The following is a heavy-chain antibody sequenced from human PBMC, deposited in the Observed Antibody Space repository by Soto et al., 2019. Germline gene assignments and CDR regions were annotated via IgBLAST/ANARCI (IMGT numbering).Heavy chain of an antibody. CDR2: AYYSRST. CDR1: GGSISSSRYS. V-gene: IGHV4-39*01. Sequence: QLQLQESGPGLVKPSETLSLACTVSGGSISSSRYSWGWIRHPPGKGLEWIGSAYYSRSTYYNPSLTSRVTMSVDTSKYQFSLKLSSVPAADTAVYYCATRQGGSYNWFDPWGQGTLVTVSS. J-gene: IGHJ5*02. CDR3: ATRQGGSYNWFDP. D-gene: IGHD2-15*01.